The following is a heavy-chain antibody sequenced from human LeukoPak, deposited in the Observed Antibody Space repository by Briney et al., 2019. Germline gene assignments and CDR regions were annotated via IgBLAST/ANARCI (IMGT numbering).Heavy chain of an antibody. J-gene: IGHJ4*02. CDR3: ARGFDYYDSTGSGY. CDR2: INGDGRST. Sequence: GGSLRLSCAASGFTFSSHAMSWVRQAPGKGLVWVSRINGDGRSTTYADSAKGRFTISRDNAKNTLYLQMNSLRVEDTAVYYCARGFDYYDSTGSGYWGQGTLVTVSS. V-gene: IGHV3-74*01. D-gene: IGHD3-22*01. CDR1: GFTFSSHA.